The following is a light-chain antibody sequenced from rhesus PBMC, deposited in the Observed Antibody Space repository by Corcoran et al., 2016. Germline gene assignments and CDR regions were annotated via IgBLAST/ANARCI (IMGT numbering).Light chain of an antibody. CDR3: LQYNRGPFT. Sequence: DIQMTQSPSSLSASVGDTVTITCRASQRFSSWLDWYQQKPGKAPKLLIYKTSSLQSGVPSRFSGSGSGTDFTLTISSLQPDDIATYYCLQYNRGPFTFGTGTKLDIK. CDR2: KTS. J-gene: IGKJ3*01. V-gene: IGKV1-22*01. CDR1: QRFSSW.